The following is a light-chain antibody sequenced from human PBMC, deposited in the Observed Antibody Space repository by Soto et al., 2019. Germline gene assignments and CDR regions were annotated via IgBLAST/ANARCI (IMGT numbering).Light chain of an antibody. CDR2: GNS. V-gene: IGLV1-40*01. J-gene: IGLJ2*01. CDR3: QSYDSSLSGVV. CDR1: SSNIGAGYD. Sequence: QSVVTQPPSVSGAPGQRVTISCTGSSSNIGAGYDVHWYQQLPGTARKLLIYGNSNRPSGVPDRFSGSKSGTSASLAITGLQAEDEADYYCQSYDSSLSGVVFGGGTKLTVL.